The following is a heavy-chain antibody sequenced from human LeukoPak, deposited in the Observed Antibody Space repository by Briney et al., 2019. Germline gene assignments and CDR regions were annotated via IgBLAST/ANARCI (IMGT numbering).Heavy chain of an antibody. CDR2: IYSGDTT. J-gene: IGHJ4*02. Sequence: GESLQISCAASGFTVSTNYMSWVRQAPGKGLEWVSVIYSGDTTFYADSVRGKFTISRDNSKNTLYLQMNSLRAEDTAVYYCASILRSSSGYYFDYWGQGTLVTVSS. CDR1: GFTVSTNY. CDR3: ASILRSSSGYYFDY. V-gene: IGHV3-66*01. D-gene: IGHD3-10*01.